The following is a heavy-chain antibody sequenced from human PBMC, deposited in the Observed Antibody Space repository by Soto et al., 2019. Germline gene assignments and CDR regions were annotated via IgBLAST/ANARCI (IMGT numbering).Heavy chain of an antibody. CDR3: AKEGYFGYYYGLDV. CDR1: GFTFSSYA. V-gene: IGHV3-23*01. D-gene: IGHD3-9*01. CDR2: ISGSGDSA. Sequence: GGSLRLSCAASGFTFSSYAMTWVRQAPGKGLEWVSSISGSGDSAYYADSVKGRFTISRDNSKNTLYLQMSSLRAEDTAVYYCAKEGYFGYYYGLDVWGQGTTVTGSS. J-gene: IGHJ6*02.